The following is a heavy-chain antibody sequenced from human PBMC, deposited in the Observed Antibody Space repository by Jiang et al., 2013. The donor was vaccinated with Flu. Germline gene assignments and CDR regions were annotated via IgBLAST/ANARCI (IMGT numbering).Heavy chain of an antibody. CDR3: ARDHPSVLLWFGEFEYYYYGMDV. V-gene: IGHV1-18*01. CDR1: GYTFTSYG. Sequence: SGAEVKKPGASVKVSCKASGYTFTSYGISWVRQAPGQGLEWMGWISAYNGNTNYAQKLQGRVTMTTDTSTSTAYMELRSLRSDDTAVYYCARDHPSVLLWFGEFEYYYYGMDVWGQGTTVTVSS. J-gene: IGHJ6*02. D-gene: IGHD3-10*01. CDR2: ISAYNGNT.